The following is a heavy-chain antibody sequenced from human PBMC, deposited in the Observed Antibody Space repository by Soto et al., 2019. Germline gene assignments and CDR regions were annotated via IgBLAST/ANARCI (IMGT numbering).Heavy chain of an antibody. CDR1: GFTFSRYG. Sequence: GGSLRLSCAASGFTFSRYGMHWVHQAPGKGLEWVAVISYDGSNKYYADSVKGRFTIPRDNSKNTLYLQMNSLRAEDTAVYYCAKESDSGPIIDFWGQGTLVTVSS. CDR2: ISYDGSNK. D-gene: IGHD5-12*01. CDR3: AKESDSGPIIDF. V-gene: IGHV3-30*18. J-gene: IGHJ4*02.